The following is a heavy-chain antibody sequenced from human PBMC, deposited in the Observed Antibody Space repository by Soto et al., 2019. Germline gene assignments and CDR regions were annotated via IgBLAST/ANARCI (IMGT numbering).Heavy chain of an antibody. J-gene: IGHJ4*02. V-gene: IGHV4-31*03. D-gene: IGHD5-18*01. CDR2: IYYSGNT. CDR3: ARGYGRKFDY. Sequence: SLSRTGFISGCSIRSKKFYWSWIRQHPGKGLEWIGYIYYSGNTYYNPSLKSRVTISVDTSKNQFSLKLSSVTAADTAVYYCARGYGRKFDYWGQGTHFTVSS. CDR1: GCSIRSKKFY.